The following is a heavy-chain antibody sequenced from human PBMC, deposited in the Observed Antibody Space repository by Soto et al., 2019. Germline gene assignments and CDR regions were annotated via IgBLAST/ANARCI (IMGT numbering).Heavy chain of an antibody. V-gene: IGHV1-18*01. Sequence: ASVKVSCKASGYTFTSYGISWVRQAPGQGLEWMGWISAYNGNTNYAQKFQGRVTMTTDTSTSTAYMELRGLRSDDTAVYYCARDPEEWELRPYYFDYWGQGTLVTVSS. J-gene: IGHJ4*02. CDR3: ARDPEEWELRPYYFDY. D-gene: IGHD1-26*01. CDR2: ISAYNGNT. CDR1: GYTFTSYG.